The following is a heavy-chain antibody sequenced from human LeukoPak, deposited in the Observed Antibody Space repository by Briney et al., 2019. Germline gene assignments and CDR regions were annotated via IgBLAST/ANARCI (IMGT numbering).Heavy chain of an antibody. CDR2: LYGDDNK. D-gene: IGHD2-2*01. J-gene: IGHJ4*02. CDR3: THRLLGVVNFDY. V-gene: IGHV2-5*02. Sequence: SGPTLKHPTRTLTLPWTFPVLSVTTSGQGGGWIPQPPEKSLEWLTLLYGDDNKHYNPSLRSRLTITKGDSKNQVVLTMTNVDPVDTATYYCTHRLLGVVNFDYWGQGILVTVSS. CDR1: VLSVTTSGQG.